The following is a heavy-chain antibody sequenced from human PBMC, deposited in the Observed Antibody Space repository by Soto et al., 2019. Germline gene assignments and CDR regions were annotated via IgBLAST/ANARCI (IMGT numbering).Heavy chain of an antibody. CDR3: ARGGSRYFDWLSTPYYFDY. V-gene: IGHV4-30-2*01. CDR2: IYHSGST. CDR1: GGSISSGGYS. J-gene: IGHJ4*02. D-gene: IGHD3-9*01. Sequence: QLQLQESGSGLVKPSQTLSLTCAVSGGSISSGGYSWSWIRQPPGKGLEWIGYIYHSGSTYYNPSLKSRVTISVDRSKNQFSLKLSSVTAADTAVYYCARGGSRYFDWLSTPYYFDYWGQGTLVTVSS.